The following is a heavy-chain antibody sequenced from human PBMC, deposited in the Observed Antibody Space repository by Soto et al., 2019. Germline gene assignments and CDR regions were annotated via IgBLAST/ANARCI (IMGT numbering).Heavy chain of an antibody. D-gene: IGHD2-21*02. V-gene: IGHV5-51*01. CDR1: GYSFTSYW. J-gene: IGHJ4*02. CDR2: IYPGDSDT. Sequence: GESLKISCKGSGYSFTSYWIGWVRQMPGKGLEWMGIIYPGDSDTRYSPSFQGQVTISADKSISTAYLQWSSLKASDTAMYYCARQGYCGGDCYSGGEFDYWGQGTLVTVSS. CDR3: ARQGYCGGDCYSGGEFDY.